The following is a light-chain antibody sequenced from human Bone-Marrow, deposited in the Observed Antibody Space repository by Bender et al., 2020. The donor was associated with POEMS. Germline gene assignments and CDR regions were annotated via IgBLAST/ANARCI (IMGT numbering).Light chain of an antibody. Sequence: SYVLTQTPSVSVAPGQTATITCGGDDIGHKSVHWYQQKPGQAPVLVAYDDSDRPSGIPERFSGSNPGDTASLTISRLVAADEADYYCQVWDRNSDHPVFGGGTKLTVL. CDR2: DDS. J-gene: IGLJ2*01. CDR1: DIGHKS. CDR3: QVWDRNSDHPV. V-gene: IGLV3-21*02.